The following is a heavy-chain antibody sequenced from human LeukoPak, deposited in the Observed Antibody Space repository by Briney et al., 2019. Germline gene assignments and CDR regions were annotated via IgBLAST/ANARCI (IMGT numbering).Heavy chain of an antibody. CDR2: ISSDGSIT. J-gene: IGHJ4*02. CDR1: GFTFSNYW. CDR3: ARTAYSTSSLGF. V-gene: IGHV3-74*01. Sequence: GGSLRLSCAASGFTFSNYWMHWVRQAPGKGLVWVSRISSDGSITNYADSVKGRFTVSRDNAKNTLYLQMNSLGAEDTAVYYCARTAYSTSSLGFWGQGTLVTVSS. D-gene: IGHD6-6*01.